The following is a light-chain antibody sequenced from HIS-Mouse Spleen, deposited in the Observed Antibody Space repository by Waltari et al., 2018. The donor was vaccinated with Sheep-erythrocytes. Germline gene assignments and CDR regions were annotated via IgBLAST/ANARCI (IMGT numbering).Light chain of an antibody. J-gene: IGLJ1*01. CDR1: SSDVGGYNY. Sequence: QSALTQPRSASGSPGQSVTIPCTGTSSDVGGYNYVSLYQQHPGKAPKLMIYDVSKRPSGVPDRFSGSKSGNTASLTISGLQAEDEADYYCCSYAGSYNHVFATGTKVTVL. CDR3: CSYAGSYNHV. V-gene: IGLV2-11*01. CDR2: DVS.